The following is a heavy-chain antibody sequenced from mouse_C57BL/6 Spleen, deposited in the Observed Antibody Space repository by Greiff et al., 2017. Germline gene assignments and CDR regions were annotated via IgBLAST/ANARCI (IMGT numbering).Heavy chain of an antibody. Sequence: QVQLQQPGAELVRPGSSVKLSCKASGYTFTSYWMDWVKQRPGQGLEWIGNIYPSDSETRYNQKFKDKATLTVDKSSSTAYMQLSSLTSEDSAVYYCARRDGAFDYWGQGTTLTVSS. CDR2: IYPSDSET. D-gene: IGHD1-1*02. CDR1: GYTFTSYW. V-gene: IGHV1-61*01. J-gene: IGHJ2*01. CDR3: ARRDGAFDY.